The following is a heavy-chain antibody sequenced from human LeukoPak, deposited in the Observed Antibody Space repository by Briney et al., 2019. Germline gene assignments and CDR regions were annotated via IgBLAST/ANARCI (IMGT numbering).Heavy chain of an antibody. Sequence: ASVKVSCKASGYIFTSYGISWVRQAPGQGLEWMGWISVYNDDKNYAQKFQGRVTMTTDPSTSTAHMELRSLRSDDTAVYYCARDNDYVWGSYRYPGYWGQRTLVTVPS. CDR3: ARDNDYVWGSYRYPGY. CDR2: ISVYNDDK. D-gene: IGHD3-16*02. CDR1: GYIFTSYG. J-gene: IGHJ4*02. V-gene: IGHV1-18*01.